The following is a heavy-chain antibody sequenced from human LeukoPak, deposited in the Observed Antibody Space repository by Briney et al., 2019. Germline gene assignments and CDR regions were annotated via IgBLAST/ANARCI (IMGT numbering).Heavy chain of an antibody. CDR1: GYTFTSYY. D-gene: IGHD3-10*01. V-gene: IGHV1-18*04. Sequence: ASVKVSCKASGYTFTSYYMHWVRQAPGQGLEWMGWISAYNGNTNYAQKLQGRVTMTTDTSTSTAYMELRSLRSDDTAVYYCARVSGVTMVRGVYDYWGQGTLVTVSS. CDR2: ISAYNGNT. J-gene: IGHJ4*02. CDR3: ARVSGVTMVRGVYDY.